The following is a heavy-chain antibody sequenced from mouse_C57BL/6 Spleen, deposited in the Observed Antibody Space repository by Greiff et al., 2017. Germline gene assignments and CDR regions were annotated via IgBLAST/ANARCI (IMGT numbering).Heavy chain of an antibody. Sequence: QVQLQQPGAELVRPGSSVKLSCKASGFTFTSYWMDWVKQRPGQGLEWIGNIYPSDSETHYNQKFKDKATLTVEKSSSTASMHISSLTSEDSAVYYGAKTDGYYYAMDYWGQGTSVTVSS. CDR1: GFTFTSYW. V-gene: IGHV1-61*01. CDR2: IYPSDSET. D-gene: IGHD2-3*01. CDR3: AKTDGYYYAMDY. J-gene: IGHJ4*01.